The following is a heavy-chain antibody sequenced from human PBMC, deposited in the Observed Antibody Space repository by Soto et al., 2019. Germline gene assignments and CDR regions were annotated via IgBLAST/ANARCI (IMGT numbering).Heavy chain of an antibody. CDR3: AREGYDFWSGYQRFFDY. D-gene: IGHD3-3*01. CDR2: ISANTGNT. V-gene: IGHV1-18*01. J-gene: IGHJ4*02. CDR1: GYTFTSYG. Sequence: EASVKVSCKASGYTFTSYGISWVRQAPGQGLEWMGWISANTGNTNFAQKLQGRVTMTTDTSTSTAYMELRSLRSDDTAVYYCAREGYDFWSGYQRFFDYWGQGTLVTVS.